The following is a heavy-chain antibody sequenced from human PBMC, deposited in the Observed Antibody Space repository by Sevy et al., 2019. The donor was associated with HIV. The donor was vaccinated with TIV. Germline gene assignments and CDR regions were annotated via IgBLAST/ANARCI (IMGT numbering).Heavy chain of an antibody. CDR2: MTFDGSNQ. Sequence: AGSLRLSCKGTGFSLINDAIHWVRQAPGKALEWVAVMTFDGSNQYYADSVKGRFTISRDTSTNTVYLQMNSLRADDTALYSCAKVLNCHINTDDTFDIWGLGTMVTVSS. V-gene: IGHV3-33*05. CDR1: GFSLINDA. CDR3: AKVLNCHINTDDTFDI. D-gene: IGHD3-9*01. J-gene: IGHJ3*02.